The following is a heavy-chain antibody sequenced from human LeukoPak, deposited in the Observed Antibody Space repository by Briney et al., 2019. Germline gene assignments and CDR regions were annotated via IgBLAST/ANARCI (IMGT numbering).Heavy chain of an antibody. D-gene: IGHD3/OR15-3a*01. CDR1: GGSISSSSYY. J-gene: IGHJ4*02. CDR3: ARQTGSGLFILP. V-gene: IGHV4-39*01. Sequence: SETLSLTCTVSGGSISSSSYYWGWIRQPPGKGLEWIGSIYYSGNTYYNASLKSQFSISIDKSKNQFSLRLTSVTAADTAVYYCARQTGSGLFILPGGQGTLVTVSS. CDR2: IYYSGNT.